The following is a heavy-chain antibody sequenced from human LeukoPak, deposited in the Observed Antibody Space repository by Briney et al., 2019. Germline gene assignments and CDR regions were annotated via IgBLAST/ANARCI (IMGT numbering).Heavy chain of an antibody. CDR2: ISSSSSYI. CDR1: GFTFSSYS. Sequence: KPGGSLRLSCAASGFTFSSYSMNWVRQAPGKGLEWVSSISSSSSYIYYADSVKGRFTISRDNAKNSLYLQMNSLRAEDTAVYYCARDFTRYDFWIGEFASYWGQGTLVTVSS. D-gene: IGHD3-3*01. J-gene: IGHJ4*02. CDR3: ARDFTRYDFWIGEFASY. V-gene: IGHV3-21*01.